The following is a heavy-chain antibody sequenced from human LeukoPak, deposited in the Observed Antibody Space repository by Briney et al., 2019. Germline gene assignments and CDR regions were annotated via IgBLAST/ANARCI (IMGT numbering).Heavy chain of an antibody. J-gene: IGHJ4*02. D-gene: IGHD3-22*01. Sequence: PSETLSLTCSVSGGSISSYYWSRIRQPAGKGREWIGRIYTSGSTNYNPSLKSRVTMSVDTSKNQFSLKLSSVTAADTAVYYCASYRYDSSGYYHDYWGQGTLVTVSS. CDR2: IYTSGST. CDR1: GGSISSYY. V-gene: IGHV4-4*07. CDR3: ASYRYDSSGYYHDY.